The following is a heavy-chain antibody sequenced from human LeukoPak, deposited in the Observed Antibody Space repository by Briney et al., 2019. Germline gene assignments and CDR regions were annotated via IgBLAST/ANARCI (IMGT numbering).Heavy chain of an antibody. Sequence: ASVKVSCKASGYTFTSYGINWVRQAPGQGLEWMGWISAYNGNTNYAQKLQGRVTMTTDTSTNTAYMELRSLRSDDTAVYYCAREGTYYDFWSGHHWYFDLWGRGTLVTVSS. J-gene: IGHJ2*01. CDR2: ISAYNGNT. CDR1: GYTFTSYG. CDR3: AREGTYYDFWSGHHWYFDL. D-gene: IGHD3-3*01. V-gene: IGHV1-18*01.